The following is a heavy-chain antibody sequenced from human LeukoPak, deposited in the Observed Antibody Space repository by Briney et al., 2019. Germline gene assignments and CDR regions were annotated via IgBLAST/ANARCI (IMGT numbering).Heavy chain of an antibody. CDR2: IHYTGTT. D-gene: IGHD3-22*01. Sequence: SETLSLTCIVSGGSINNHYWTWIRQTPGKGLEWIGDIHYTGTTKYNPSLKSRVTISIDTSKNQFSLELSSVTAADTAVYYCARGSWDSSGYHHTLDYWGQGTLVTVSS. V-gene: IGHV4-59*11. CDR3: ARGSWDSSGYHHTLDY. J-gene: IGHJ4*02. CDR1: GGSINNHY.